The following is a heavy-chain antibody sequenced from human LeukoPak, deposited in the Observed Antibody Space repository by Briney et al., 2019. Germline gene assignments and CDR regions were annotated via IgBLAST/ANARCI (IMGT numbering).Heavy chain of an antibody. D-gene: IGHD5-12*01. CDR3: ARARGKWHLPPLDY. CDR1: RFPFSSFA. Sequence: GGSLRLSCAASRFPFSSFAFHWVRQAPGKGLEWVAIISHDGSTNHYADSVKGRFTISRDNSNNSLYLQMTSLSAEDTAVYYCARARGKWHLPPLDYWGQGALVTVSS. V-gene: IGHV3-30*04. J-gene: IGHJ4*02. CDR2: ISHDGSTN.